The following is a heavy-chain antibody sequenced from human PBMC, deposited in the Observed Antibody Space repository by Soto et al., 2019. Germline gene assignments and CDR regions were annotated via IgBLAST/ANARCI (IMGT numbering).Heavy chain of an antibody. CDR1: GFIFSNYG. D-gene: IGHD3-10*02. CDR3: AIVRVADSPLAP. Sequence: QVQLVESGGGVVQPGRSLRLSCAGSGFIFSNYGIHWVRQAPGKGLEWVAFISYDGSDILYADSVTGRFTISRDNSKRTFFLNMNRPRAEHKAVYFCAIVRVADSPLAPWGQGSLVTVSS. J-gene: IGHJ5*02. V-gene: IGHV3-30*03. CDR2: ISYDGSDI.